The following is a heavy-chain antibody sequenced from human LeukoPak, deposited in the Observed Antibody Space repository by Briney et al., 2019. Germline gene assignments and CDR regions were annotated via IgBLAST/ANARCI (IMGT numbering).Heavy chain of an antibody. CDR3: ARQAIAVAGTLGSYYFDY. Sequence: GGSLRLSCAASGFTFSDYYMSWIRQAPGKGLEWVSYISSSGSTIYYADSVKGRFTISRDNAKNSLYLQMNSLRAENTAVYYCARQAIAVAGTLGSYYFDYWGQGNLVTVSS. D-gene: IGHD6-19*01. CDR1: GFTFSDYY. J-gene: IGHJ4*02. V-gene: IGHV3-11*04. CDR2: ISSSGSTI.